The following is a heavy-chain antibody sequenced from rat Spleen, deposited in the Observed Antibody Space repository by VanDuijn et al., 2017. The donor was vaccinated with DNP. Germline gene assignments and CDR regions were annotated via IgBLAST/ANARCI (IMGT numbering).Heavy chain of an antibody. D-gene: IGHD4-3*01. CDR3: IRWNSGHFDY. V-gene: IGHV5-7*01. J-gene: IGHJ2*01. CDR2: IFYDGSMT. CDR1: GFTFSDYN. Sequence: EVQLVESGGGLVQPGRSLKLSCAASGFTFSDYNMAWVRQAPKRGLEWVANIFYDGSMTYYRDSVKGRFTISRDIAKSTLYLQMDSLRSEDTATYYCIRWNSGHFDYWGQGVMVTVSS.